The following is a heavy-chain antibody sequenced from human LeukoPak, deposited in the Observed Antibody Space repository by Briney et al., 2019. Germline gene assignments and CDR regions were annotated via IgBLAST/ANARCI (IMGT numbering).Heavy chain of an antibody. CDR1: GFTFSSYA. Sequence: GGSPRLSCEASGFTFSSYAMSWLRQAPGKGLEWVSGIIDSGDITYYANSVKGRFTISRDNSKNTLYLQMNSLRAEDTAVYYCAKLGGQEVYNYYVGVWGKGTTVAVSS. V-gene: IGHV3-23*01. J-gene: IGHJ6*03. CDR3: AKLGGQEVYNYYVGV. D-gene: IGHD3-16*01. CDR2: IIDSGDIT.